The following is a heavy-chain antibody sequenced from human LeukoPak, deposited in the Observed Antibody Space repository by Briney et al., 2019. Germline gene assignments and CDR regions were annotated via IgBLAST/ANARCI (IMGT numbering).Heavy chain of an antibody. CDR3: ASAGSMVRGVPSDY. CDR2: IIPILGIA. CDR1: GGTFSSYA. J-gene: IGHJ4*02. Sequence: GASVKVSCKASGGTFSSYATSWVRQAPGQGLEWMGRIIPILGIANYAQKFQGRVTITADKSTSTAYMELSSLRSEDTAVYYCASAGSMVRGVPSDYWGQGTLVTVSS. V-gene: IGHV1-69*04. D-gene: IGHD3-10*01.